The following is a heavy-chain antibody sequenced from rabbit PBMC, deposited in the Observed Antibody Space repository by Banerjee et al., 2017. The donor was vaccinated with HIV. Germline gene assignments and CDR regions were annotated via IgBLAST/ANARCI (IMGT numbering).Heavy chain of an antibody. V-gene: IGHV1S43*01. D-gene: IGHD4-1*01. CDR2: IYSSNGDK. Sequence: VRQAPGKGLELIACIYSSNGDKWYASWVNGRFTISRSTSLNTVDLKMTSLTVADTATYFCARDLAGVIGWNFNFWGQGTLVTVS. CDR3: ARDLAGVIGWNFNF. J-gene: IGHJ4*01.